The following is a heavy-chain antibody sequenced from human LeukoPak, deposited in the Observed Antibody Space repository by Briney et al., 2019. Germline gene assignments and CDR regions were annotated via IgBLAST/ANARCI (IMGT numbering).Heavy chain of an antibody. CDR2: IIPIFGTA. J-gene: IGHJ5*02. CDR3: AREGGSGWYRGWFDP. D-gene: IGHD6-19*01. CDR1: GGTFSSYA. Sequence: SVNVSCRASGGTFSSYAISWVRQAPGQGLEWMGGIIPIFGTANYAQKFQGRVTITADESTSTAYMELSSLRSEDTAVYYCAREGGSGWYRGWFDPWGQGTLVTVSS. V-gene: IGHV1-69*01.